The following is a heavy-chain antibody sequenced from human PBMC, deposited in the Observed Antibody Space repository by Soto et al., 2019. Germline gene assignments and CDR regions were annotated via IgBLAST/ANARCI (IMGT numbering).Heavy chain of an antibody. J-gene: IGHJ4*02. D-gene: IGHD6-19*01. CDR2: IYYSGST. Sequence: SETLSLTCTVSGGSISSYYWSWIRQPPGKGLEWIGYIYYSGSTNYNPSLKSRVTISVDTSKSQFSLKLSSVTAADTAVYYCATESAVAGPAAFDYWGQGTLVTVSS. CDR1: GGSISSYY. V-gene: IGHV4-59*01. CDR3: ATESAVAGPAAFDY.